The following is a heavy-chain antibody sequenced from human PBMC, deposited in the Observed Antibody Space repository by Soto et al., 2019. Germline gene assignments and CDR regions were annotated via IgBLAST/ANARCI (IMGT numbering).Heavy chain of an antibody. Sequence: QVQLVQSGAEMKKPGSSVKVSCKASGGSLNNYLITWVRQAPGQGLEWLGEIVPLSGATNSAQKFQGRVTITADDSTKTAYMELRSLRPEDTAMYFCARGGVDTVTFDYWGQGTLVPVSS. D-gene: IGHD5-18*01. J-gene: IGHJ4*02. CDR3: ARGGVDTVTFDY. CDR1: GGSLNNYL. CDR2: IVPLSGAT. V-gene: IGHV1-69*01.